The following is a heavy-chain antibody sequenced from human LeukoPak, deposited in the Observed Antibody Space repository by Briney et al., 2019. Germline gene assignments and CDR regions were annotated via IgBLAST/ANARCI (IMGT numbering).Heavy chain of an antibody. CDR1: GYRFTNYW. V-gene: IGHV5-51*01. CDR3: ARQPNYYDSRGYLSQALDI. CDR2: IYPRDSDT. Sequence: GESLKISCKGSGYRFTNYWIDLVRQMPGKGLEGMGIIYPRDSDTRYSPSFQGQVTISADKSISTAYLQWSILKDSDTAMYYCARQPNYYDSRGYLSQALDIWGQGTMVTVSS. D-gene: IGHD3-22*01. J-gene: IGHJ3*02.